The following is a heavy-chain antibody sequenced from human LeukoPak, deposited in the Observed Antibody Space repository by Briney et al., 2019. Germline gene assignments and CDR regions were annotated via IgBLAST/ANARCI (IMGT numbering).Heavy chain of an antibody. CDR3: ARSPYYYGSETYSDGRGFDY. V-gene: IGHV3-48*03. J-gene: IGHJ4*02. CDR2: ISSRGRTI. CDR1: GFTSSNYE. D-gene: IGHD3-10*01. Sequence: GGSLRLSCAASGFTSSNYEMSWVRQAPGKGLEWISYISSRGRTIYYGDSVRSRFTISRDNAENSLYLQMNSLRAEDTAVYYCARSPYYYGSETYSDGRGFDYWGQGTLVTVSS.